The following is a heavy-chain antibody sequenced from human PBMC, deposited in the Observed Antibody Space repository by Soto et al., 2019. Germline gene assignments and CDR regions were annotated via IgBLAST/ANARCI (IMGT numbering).Heavy chain of an antibody. CDR2: IFYSGTT. D-gene: IGHD5-18*01. Sequence: PSETLSLTCTASGGSISSSSYYWGWIRQPPGKGLEWIGSIFYSGTTYYNPSLKSRVTISVDTSKNQFSLKLSSVTAADTAVYYCVCFFSGGNSYGFYTTGMDVWGPGTALTVPS. CDR3: VCFFSGGNSYGFYTTGMDV. J-gene: IGHJ6*02. V-gene: IGHV4-39*01. CDR1: GGSISSSSYY.